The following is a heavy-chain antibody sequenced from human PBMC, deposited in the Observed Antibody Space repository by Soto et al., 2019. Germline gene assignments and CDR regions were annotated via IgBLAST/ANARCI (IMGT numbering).Heavy chain of an antibody. D-gene: IGHD6-19*01. CDR1: GFTFSSYG. V-gene: IGHV3-33*01. CDR2: IWYDGSNK. Sequence: PGGSLRLSCAASGFTFSSYGMHWVRQAPGKGLEWVAVIWYDGSNKYYADSVKGRFTISRDNSKNTLYLQMNSLRAEDTAVYYCARDRYSGAGKGIVGDYYGMDVWGQGTTVTVSS. CDR3: ARDRYSGAGKGIVGDYYGMDV. J-gene: IGHJ6*02.